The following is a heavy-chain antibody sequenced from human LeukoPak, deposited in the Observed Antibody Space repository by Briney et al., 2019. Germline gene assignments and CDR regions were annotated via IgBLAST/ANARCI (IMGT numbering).Heavy chain of an antibody. J-gene: IGHJ4*02. Sequence: SETLSLTCSVSGGFISSSSFYWAWIRQPPGKGLEWIGYMYYSGSTNYNPSLKSRVTISVDTSKNQFSLKLSSVTAADTAVYYCARHRSGWLQSSFDYWGQGTLVTVSS. D-gene: IGHD5-24*01. CDR3: ARHRSGWLQSSFDY. CDR1: GGFISSSSFY. V-gene: IGHV4-39*01. CDR2: MYYSGST.